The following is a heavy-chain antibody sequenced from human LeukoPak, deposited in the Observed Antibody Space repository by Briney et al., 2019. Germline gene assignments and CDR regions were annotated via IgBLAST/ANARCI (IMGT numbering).Heavy chain of an antibody. CDR2: INHSGST. Sequence: RPSETLSLTCAVYGGSFSGYYWSWIRQPPGKGLEWIGEINHSGSTNYNPSLKSRATISVDTSKNQFSLKLSSVTAADTAVYYCARGRGAARSSRTFDYWGQGTLVTVSS. CDR3: ARGRGAARSSRTFDY. D-gene: IGHD6-6*01. V-gene: IGHV4-34*01. CDR1: GGSFSGYY. J-gene: IGHJ4*02.